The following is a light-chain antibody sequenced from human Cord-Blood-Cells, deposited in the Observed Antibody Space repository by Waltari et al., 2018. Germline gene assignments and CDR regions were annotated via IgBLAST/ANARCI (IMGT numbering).Light chain of an antibody. CDR2: SNN. Sequence: QSVLTQPPSASGTPGQRVTISCSGSSSNIGSNTVNWYQQLPGTAPKLLIYSNNQRRSGVPDRFSGSKSGTSASLAISGLQSEDEADYYCAAWDDSLNGPGFGGGTKLTVL. CDR1: SSNIGSNT. V-gene: IGLV1-44*01. J-gene: IGLJ3*02. CDR3: AAWDDSLNGPG.